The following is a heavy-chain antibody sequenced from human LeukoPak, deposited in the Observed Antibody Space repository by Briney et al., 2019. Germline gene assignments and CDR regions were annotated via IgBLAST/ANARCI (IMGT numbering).Heavy chain of an antibody. CDR3: ARNYYDSSGPPFDP. Sequence: GGSLRLSCAASGFTFSSYWMSWVRQAPGKGLEWVANIKQDGSEKYYVDSVKGRFTISRDNAKNSLYLQMNSLRAEDTAVYYCARNYYDSSGPPFDPWGQGTLVTVSS. CDR1: GFTFSSYW. J-gene: IGHJ5*02. D-gene: IGHD3-22*01. CDR2: IKQDGSEK. V-gene: IGHV3-7*01.